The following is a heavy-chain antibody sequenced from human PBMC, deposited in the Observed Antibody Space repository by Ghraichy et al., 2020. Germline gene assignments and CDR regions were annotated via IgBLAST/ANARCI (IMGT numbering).Heavy chain of an antibody. V-gene: IGHV1-2*02. CDR1: GYTFTGYY. D-gene: IGHD3-22*01. CDR2: INPNSGGT. Sequence: ASVKVSCKASGYTFTGYYMHWVRQAPGQGLEWMGWINPNSGGTNYAQKFQGRVTMTRDTSISTAYMELSRLRSDDTAVYYCARAQLYYYDSSGSDAFDIWGQGTMVTVSS. CDR3: ARAQLYYYDSSGSDAFDI. J-gene: IGHJ3*02.